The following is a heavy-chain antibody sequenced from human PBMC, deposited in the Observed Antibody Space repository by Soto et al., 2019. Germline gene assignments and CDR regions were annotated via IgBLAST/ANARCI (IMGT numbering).Heavy chain of an antibody. D-gene: IGHD2-8*02. J-gene: IGHJ4*02. V-gene: IGHV4-31*03. CDR2: IYYSGNA. CDR3: ARDKITGLFDY. CDR1: GGSISSGPYY. Sequence: SETLSLTCTVSGGSISSGPYYWTWIRQHPGKGLEWIGYIYYSGNAYYNSSLESRVTISVDTSKNQFSLKLSSVTAADTAVYYCARDKITGLFDYWGQGTLVTVSS.